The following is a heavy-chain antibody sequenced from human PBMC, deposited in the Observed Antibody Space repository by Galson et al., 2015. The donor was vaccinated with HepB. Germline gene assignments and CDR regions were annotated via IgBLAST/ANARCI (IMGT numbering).Heavy chain of an antibody. Sequence: QSGAEVKKPGESLKISCQASGYSFSNYWIGWVRQMPGVGLEWMGSFYPGDSDARYSPFFQGQVTISADKSSSIAYLQWSSLKASDTAMYYCARNTGNSGIHDAFNIWGQGTLVTVSS. D-gene: IGHD4-23*01. CDR3: ARNTGNSGIHDAFNI. CDR1: GYSFSNYW. CDR2: FYPGDSDA. V-gene: IGHV5-51*01. J-gene: IGHJ3*02.